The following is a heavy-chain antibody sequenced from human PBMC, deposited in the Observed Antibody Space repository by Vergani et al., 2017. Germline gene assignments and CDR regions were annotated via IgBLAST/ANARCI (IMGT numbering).Heavy chain of an antibody. CDR1: GGSISSGDYS. Sequence: QVQLQESGPGLVKPSQTLSLTCTVSGGSISSGDYSWSWIRQPPGKGLEWIGYIYYSGSTYYNPSLKSRVTISVDTSKNQFSLKLSSVTAADTAVYYCARGEMATIWAFDIWGQGTMVTVSS. V-gene: IGHV4-30-4*08. CDR2: IYYSGST. J-gene: IGHJ3*02. D-gene: IGHD5-24*01. CDR3: ARGEMATIWAFDI.